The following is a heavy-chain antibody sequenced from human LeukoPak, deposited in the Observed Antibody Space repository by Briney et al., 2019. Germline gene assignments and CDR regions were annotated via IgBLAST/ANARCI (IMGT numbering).Heavy chain of an antibody. V-gene: IGHV3-23*01. Sequence: GGSLRLSCAASGFTFSSYSMGWVRQAPGKGLEWVSVINNFGGSTFYADSVKGRFTISRDNSKSTLYLQMNSLRAEDTAVYYCAKDLWTTVTTSYFDYWGQGTLVTVSS. J-gene: IGHJ4*02. CDR1: GFTFSSYS. CDR3: AKDLWTTVTTSYFDY. D-gene: IGHD4-17*01. CDR2: INNFGGST.